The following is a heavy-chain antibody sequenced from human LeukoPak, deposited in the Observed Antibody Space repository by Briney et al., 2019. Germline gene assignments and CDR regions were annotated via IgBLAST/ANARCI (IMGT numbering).Heavy chain of an antibody. J-gene: IGHJ6*04. Sequence: GGSLRLSCEASGFTVSSFEINWVRQAPGKGLEWVSYISSSGGTMDYADSVKGRFTISRDNAKNSLYLQMNSLRAEDTAVYYCAELGITMIGGVWGKGTTVTISS. CDR2: ISSSGGTM. CDR3: AELGITMIGGV. V-gene: IGHV3-48*03. D-gene: IGHD3-10*02. CDR1: GFTVSSFE.